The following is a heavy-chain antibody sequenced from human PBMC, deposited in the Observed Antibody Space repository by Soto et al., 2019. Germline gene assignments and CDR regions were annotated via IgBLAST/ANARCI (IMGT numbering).Heavy chain of an antibody. J-gene: IGHJ6*02. CDR3: ARGSIAVAGTVMDV. CDR1: XYSFTSDW. CDR2: IDPSDSYT. D-gene: IGHD6-19*01. V-gene: IGHV5-10-1*01. Sequence: GESLKXSCXRSXYSFTSDWISWVRQMPGKGLEWMGRIDPSDSYTNYSPSFQGHVTISADKSISTAYLQWSSLKASDTAMYYCARGSIAVAGTVMDVWGQGTTVTVSS.